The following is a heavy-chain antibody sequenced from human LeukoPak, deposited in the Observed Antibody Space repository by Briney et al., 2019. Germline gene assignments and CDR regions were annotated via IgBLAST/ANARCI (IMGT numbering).Heavy chain of an antibody. D-gene: IGHD1-14*01. J-gene: IGHJ4*02. CDR2: IYSGGNT. Sequence: GSLRLSCAASGFTVSSNYMSWVRQAPRKGLEWVSVIYSGGNTYYADSVKGRFTISRDNSKNTLYLQMNSLRAEDTAVYYCARGSKGEPDFGYWGQGTLVTVSS. CDR3: ARGSKGEPDFGY. V-gene: IGHV3-53*01. CDR1: GFTVSSNY.